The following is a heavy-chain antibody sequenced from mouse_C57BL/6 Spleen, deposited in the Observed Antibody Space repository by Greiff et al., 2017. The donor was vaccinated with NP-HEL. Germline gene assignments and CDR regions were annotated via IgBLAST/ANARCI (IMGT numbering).Heavy chain of an antibody. CDR2: INPSTGGT. D-gene: IGHD1-1*01. V-gene: IGHV1-42*01. CDR3: SRRSYGSSYSMYY. CDR1: GYSFTGYY. Sequence: EVQLQQSGPELVKPGASVKISCKASGYSFTGYYMNWVKHSPEKSLEWIGEINPSTGGTTYNQKFKAKATFTVDKSSSTTYMQLKSLTTEDYAVYYYSRRSYGSSYSMYYWGQGTSVTVSS. J-gene: IGHJ4*01.